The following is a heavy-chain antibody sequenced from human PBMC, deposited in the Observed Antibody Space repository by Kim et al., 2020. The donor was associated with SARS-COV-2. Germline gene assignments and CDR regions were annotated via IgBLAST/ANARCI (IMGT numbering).Heavy chain of an antibody. V-gene: IGHV3-13*01. CDR3: VSGAVVGSYGMDV. J-gene: IGHJ6*02. D-gene: IGHD6-19*01. Sequence: YPGSVKGRFTISREIAKYSLYLQMSSLRVEDTAVYYCVSGAVVGSYGMDVWGQGTTVTVSS.